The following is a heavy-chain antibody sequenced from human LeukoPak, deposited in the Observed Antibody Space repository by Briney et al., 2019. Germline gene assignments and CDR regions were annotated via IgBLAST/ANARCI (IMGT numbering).Heavy chain of an antibody. CDR2: IYYSGST. D-gene: IGHD3-10*01. CDR1: GGSISSYY. CDR3: ARHGRWPRGIIDY. Sequence: PSETLSLTCTVSGGSISSYYWSWIRQPPGKGLERIGYIYYSGSTNYNPSLKSRVTISVDTSKNQFSLKLSSVTAADTAVYYCARHGRWPRGIIDYWGQGTLVTVSS. V-gene: IGHV4-59*08. J-gene: IGHJ4*02.